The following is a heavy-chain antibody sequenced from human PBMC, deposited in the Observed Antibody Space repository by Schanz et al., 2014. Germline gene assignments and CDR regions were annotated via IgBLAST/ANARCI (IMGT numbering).Heavy chain of an antibody. CDR1: EFTFTHYP. CDR3: ARENKDYDSILNKFFHYGLDL. V-gene: IGHV1-2*06. J-gene: IGHJ6*02. D-gene: IGHD3-3*02. Sequence: QVQLVQSGSELKKPGASVKVSCKSSEFTFTHYPINWVRQAPGQGLEWMGRISPSSGDTHSAQKFQGRVTMTWDRSISTANMELSRLRSDDTAVYYCARENKDYDSILNKFFHYGLDLWGQGTTVTVSS. CDR2: ISPSSGDT.